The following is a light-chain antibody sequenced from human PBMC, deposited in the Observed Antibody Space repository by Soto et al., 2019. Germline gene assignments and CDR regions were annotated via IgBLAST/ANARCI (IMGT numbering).Light chain of an antibody. J-gene: IGLJ2*01. CDR1: SGHSSYA. Sequence: QLVLTQSPSASASLGASVKLTCTPSSGHSSYAIAWHQQQPEKGPRYLMKLSSDGSHSKGDGIPDRFSGSSSGAERYLTISGLQSEDEADYYCQTWDTGARVVFGGGTKLTVL. CDR2: LSSDGSH. V-gene: IGLV4-69*01. CDR3: QTWDTGARVV.